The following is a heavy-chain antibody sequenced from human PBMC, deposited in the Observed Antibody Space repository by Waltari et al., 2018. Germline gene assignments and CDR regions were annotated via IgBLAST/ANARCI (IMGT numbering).Heavy chain of an antibody. CDR1: GDSMAKNWL. V-gene: IGHV4-4*02. Sequence: QLQLQESGPGLVKPSGTLSLTCTVSGDSMAKNWLWNWVRQSPGMGLEWVGQVHRSGRTHYNPSLEGRVTVSLDTSKNQFSLKLTSATAADTAIYYCARDRGGGLYLDSWARDPWSLCPQ. D-gene: IGHD2-15*01. J-gene: IGHJ4*02. CDR3: ARDRGGGLYLDS. CDR2: VHRSGRT.